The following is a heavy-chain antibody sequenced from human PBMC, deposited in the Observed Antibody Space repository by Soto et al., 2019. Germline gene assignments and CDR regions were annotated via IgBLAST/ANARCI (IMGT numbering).Heavy chain of an antibody. V-gene: IGHV4-34*01. CDR3: ARGPAYGDYGESGWYFDL. CDR1: GGSFSGYY. J-gene: IGHJ2*01. Sequence: QVQLQQWGAGLLKPSETLSLTCAVYGGSFSGYYWSWIRQPPGKGLSWIGEINHSGSTNYNPSLKSRVTKSVDTSKNQFSLKLSSVPAADTAVYYCARGPAYGDYGESGWYFDLWGRGTLVTVSS. CDR2: INHSGST. D-gene: IGHD4-17*01.